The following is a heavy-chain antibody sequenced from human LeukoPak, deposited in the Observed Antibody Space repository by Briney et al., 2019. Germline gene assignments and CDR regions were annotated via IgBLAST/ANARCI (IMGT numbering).Heavy chain of an antibody. Sequence: GGSLRLSCAASGFTFNNYAMTWVRQAPGKGLEWVSTIIGSGGSTDYADSVKGRFTISRDNSKDTLFLQMDSLRVEDTAVYYCATFCSGGDCYSFAPWGQGILVTVSS. CDR2: IIGSGGST. J-gene: IGHJ5*02. CDR1: GFTFNNYA. CDR3: ATFCSGGDCYSFAP. D-gene: IGHD2-15*01. V-gene: IGHV3-23*01.